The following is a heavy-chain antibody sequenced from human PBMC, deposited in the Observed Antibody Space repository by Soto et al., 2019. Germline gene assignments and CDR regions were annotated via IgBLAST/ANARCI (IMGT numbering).Heavy chain of an antibody. CDR3: VSPHPDCSNAFDL. CDR2: ISYNGDNR. V-gene: IGHV3-30-3*01. D-gene: IGHD2-8*01. CDR1: GFSFMHYA. J-gene: IGHJ5*02. Sequence: PGGSLRLSCAASGFSFMHYAMHWGRQPPGKGLEWVALISYNGDNRYFSDSVRGRFTISRDNYKTTVHLEMNGLRLDDTATYYCVSPHPDCSNAFDLWGQGTLVTVSS.